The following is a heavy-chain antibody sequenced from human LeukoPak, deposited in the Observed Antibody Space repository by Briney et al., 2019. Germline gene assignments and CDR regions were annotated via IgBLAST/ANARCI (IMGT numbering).Heavy chain of an antibody. CDR3: VRGKKPGWDMSYFDY. D-gene: IGHD1-14*01. J-gene: IGHJ4*02. V-gene: IGHV3-30*06. Sequence: PGGSLRLSCAASGFTFSNYGMHWVRQAPDKGLEWVAFLQNDGGDIHYADSVEGRFTISRDNSKNTLYLQMNSLRAEDTAVYYCVRGKKPGWDMSYFDYWGQGILVTVSS. CDR1: GFTFSNYG. CDR2: LQNDGGDI.